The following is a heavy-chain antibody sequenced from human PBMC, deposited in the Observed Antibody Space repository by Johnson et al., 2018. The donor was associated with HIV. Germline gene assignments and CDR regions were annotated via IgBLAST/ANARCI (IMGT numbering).Heavy chain of an antibody. V-gene: IGHV3-13*01. D-gene: IGHD2-8*01. CDR1: RLPVSGYY. J-gene: IGHJ3*02. CDR3: ARVTNSDAFDI. CDR2: IGTAGDT. Sequence: VQLVESGGGLVQPGGSLRLSCAASRLPVSGYYMTWVRQGPGKGLEWVSVIGTAGDTYYPGSVKGRLTISRENAKNSLYLQMNSLRAGDTAVYYCARVTNSDAFDIWGQGTEVTVSS.